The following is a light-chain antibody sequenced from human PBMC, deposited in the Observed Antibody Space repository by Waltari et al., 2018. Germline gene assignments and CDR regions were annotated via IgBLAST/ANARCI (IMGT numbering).Light chain of an antibody. CDR1: QSVLYSSNNNKNY. Sequence: DIVMTQSPTSLSLSLGERSTLTCKSSQSVLYSSNNNKNYLAWYQQKSGQPPKLLIYWASTRESGVPDRFSGSGSGTDFTLTISSLQAEDMAVYYCQQYYSTPLTFGGGTKVEIK. V-gene: IGKV4-1*01. J-gene: IGKJ4*01. CDR3: QQYYSTPLT. CDR2: WAS.